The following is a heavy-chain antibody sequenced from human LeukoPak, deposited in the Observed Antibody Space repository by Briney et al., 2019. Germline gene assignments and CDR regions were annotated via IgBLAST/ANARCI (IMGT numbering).Heavy chain of an antibody. D-gene: IGHD6-13*01. Sequence: GGSLRLSCAASGFTFSSYWMSWVRQAPGKGLEWVANIKQDGSEKYYVDSVKGRFTISRDNAKNSLYLQMNSLRAEDTAVYYCARAVGYSSSWYDYWGQGTLVTVSS. J-gene: IGHJ4*02. CDR1: GFTFSSYW. V-gene: IGHV3-7*03. CDR2: IKQDGSEK. CDR3: ARAVGYSSSWYDY.